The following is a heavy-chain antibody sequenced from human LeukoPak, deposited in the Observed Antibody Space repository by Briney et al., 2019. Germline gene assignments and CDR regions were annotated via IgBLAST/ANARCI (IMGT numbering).Heavy chain of an antibody. J-gene: IGHJ1*01. CDR3: ARIPLSDARGLYQPH. Sequence: ASVKVSCKTSGYTFANYGMHWVRQAPRQSLEWMGWINTGNGNMKSSQKFQGRDTLTRDTSASTAYMELNGLNFEDTAVYYCARIPLSDARGLYQPHWGQGTLVTVSS. D-gene: IGHD2/OR15-2a*01. V-gene: IGHV1-3*04. CDR2: INTGNGNM. CDR1: GYTFANYG.